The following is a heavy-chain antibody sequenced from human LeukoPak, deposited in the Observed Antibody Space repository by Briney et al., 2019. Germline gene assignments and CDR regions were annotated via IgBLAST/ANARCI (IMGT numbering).Heavy chain of an antibody. Sequence: GGSLRLSCAASGFTFSNYAMTWVRQAPGKGLEWVSGISGSGSSTYYADSVKGRFTISRDNSKNTLYLQMNSLRAEDTAVYYCAKAKPYVVVVAAIYYWGQGTLVTVSS. CDR1: GFTFSNYA. CDR2: ISGSGSST. V-gene: IGHV3-23*01. CDR3: AKAKPYVVVVAAIYY. J-gene: IGHJ4*02. D-gene: IGHD2-15*01.